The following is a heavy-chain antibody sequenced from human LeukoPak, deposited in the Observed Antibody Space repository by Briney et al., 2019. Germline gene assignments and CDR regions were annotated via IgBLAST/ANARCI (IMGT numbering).Heavy chain of an antibody. D-gene: IGHD4-23*01. Sequence: SVKVSCKASGGTFSSYAISWVRQAPGQGLEWMGGIIPIFGTANYAQKFQGRVTITTDESTSTAYMELSSLRSEDTAVYYCARMGNYGGIPGSYYYMDVWGKGTTVTVSS. CDR2: IIPIFGTA. CDR3: ARMGNYGGIPGSYYYMDV. V-gene: IGHV1-69*05. J-gene: IGHJ6*03. CDR1: GGTFSSYA.